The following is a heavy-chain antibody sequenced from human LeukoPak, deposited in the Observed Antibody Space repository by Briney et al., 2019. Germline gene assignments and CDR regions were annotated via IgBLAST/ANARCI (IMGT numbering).Heavy chain of an antibody. J-gene: IGHJ6*02. CDR3: ARDMGDYYYYGMDV. D-gene: IGHD3-10*01. Sequence: GRSLRLSCAASGFTFSSYAMHWVRQAPGKGLEWVAVISYDGSNKYYADSVKGRFTISRDNSKNTLYLQMNSPRAEDTAVYYCARDMGDYYYYGMDVWGQGTTVTVSS. V-gene: IGHV3-30-3*01. CDR1: GFTFSSYA. CDR2: ISYDGSNK.